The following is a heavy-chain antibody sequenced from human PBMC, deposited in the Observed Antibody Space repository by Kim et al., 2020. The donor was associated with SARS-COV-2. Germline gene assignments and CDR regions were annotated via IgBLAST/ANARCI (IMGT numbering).Heavy chain of an antibody. Sequence: GGSLRLSCAASGFTFTRNAMAWVRQAPGKGLQWASAIGNSDETTYADSVKGRFTISRDTSKNTLYLQMNGLRAEDTAIYYCAKDVYRWAFDYWGRGTLVT. D-gene: IGHD6-19*01. J-gene: IGHJ4*02. CDR1: GFTFTRNA. V-gene: IGHV3-23*01. CDR2: IGNSDETT. CDR3: AKDVYRWAFDY.